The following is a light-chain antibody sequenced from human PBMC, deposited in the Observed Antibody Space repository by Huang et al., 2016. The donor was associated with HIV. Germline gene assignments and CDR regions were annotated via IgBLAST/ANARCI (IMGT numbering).Light chain of an antibody. CDR3: QQYNNGPPYT. CDR1: KSVSTI. Sequence: EIVMTQSPVTLSVSPGERATLSCRASKSVSTILACYQQKPGKPPRLLIYGASFRATGVPARFSGSGSGTEFTLTISNVQSEDFAVYHCQQYNNGPPYTFGQGTKLEIK. J-gene: IGKJ2*01. CDR2: GAS. V-gene: IGKV3-15*01.